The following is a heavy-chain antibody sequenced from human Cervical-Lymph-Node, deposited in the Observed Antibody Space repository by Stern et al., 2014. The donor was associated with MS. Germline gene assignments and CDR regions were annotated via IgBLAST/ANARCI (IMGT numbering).Heavy chain of an antibody. Sequence: VQLVESGAEVKKPGASVKVSCKASGYTFTSYDITWVRQATGQGLEWMGWRNPNTGSTVYAQKFQGRVTMTRNTSLRTAYMELSSLKSEDTAVYYCASPSLPFHWGQGTLITVSS. J-gene: IGHJ4*02. V-gene: IGHV1-8*01. CDR2: RNPNTGST. D-gene: IGHD2-15*01. CDR1: GYTFTSYD. CDR3: ASPSLPFH.